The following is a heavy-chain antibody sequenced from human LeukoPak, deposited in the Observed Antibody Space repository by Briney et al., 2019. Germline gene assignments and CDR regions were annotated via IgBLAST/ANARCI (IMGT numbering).Heavy chain of an antibody. Sequence: GASVKVSCKASGYTFTGYYMHWVRQAPGQGLEWMGWINPNSGGTNYAQKFHGRVTMTRDTSISTAYMELSRLRSDDTAVYYCARAYLYMGATREHDAFDIWGQGTMVTVSS. CDR3: ARAYLYMGATREHDAFDI. J-gene: IGHJ3*02. CDR2: INPNSGGT. CDR1: GYTFTGYY. V-gene: IGHV1-2*02. D-gene: IGHD1-26*01.